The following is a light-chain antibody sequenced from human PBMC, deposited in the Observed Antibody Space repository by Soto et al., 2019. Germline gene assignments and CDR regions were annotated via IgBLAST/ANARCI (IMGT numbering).Light chain of an antibody. V-gene: IGLV4-69*01. CDR1: SGHSSYA. CDR2: LNSDGSH. CDR3: QTWGTGILA. Sequence: QLVLTQSPSASASLGASVKLTCTLSSGHSSYAIAWHQQQPEKGPRYLMKLNSDGSHSKGDGIPDRFSGSSSGAERYLTISSLQSEDEADYYCQTWGTGILAFGGGTKLTAL. J-gene: IGLJ3*02.